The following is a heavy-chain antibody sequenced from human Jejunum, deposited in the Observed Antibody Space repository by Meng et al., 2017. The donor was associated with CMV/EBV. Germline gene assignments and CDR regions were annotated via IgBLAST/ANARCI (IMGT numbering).Heavy chain of an antibody. D-gene: IGHD3-10*01. J-gene: IGHJ4*02. CDR1: GFTFSSYY. CDR2: ISSDGSIT. V-gene: IGHV3-74*01. CDR3: ARWRTENMVRD. Sequence: CAASGFTFSSYYMHWVRQTPGKGLVWVSRISSDGSITNYADSVQGRFTISRDNAKDTLYLQMNSLRVEDTAVYYCARWRTENMVRDWGQGTLVTVSS.